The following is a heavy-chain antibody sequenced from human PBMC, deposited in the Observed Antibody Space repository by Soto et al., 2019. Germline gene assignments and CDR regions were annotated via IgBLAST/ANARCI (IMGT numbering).Heavy chain of an antibody. CDR3: ARAFKVLLWFGAMDV. V-gene: IGHV3-48*03. CDR1: GFTFSSYE. CDR2: ISSSGSTI. J-gene: IGHJ6*02. Sequence: LRLSCAASGFTFSSYEMNWVRQAPGKGLEWVSYISSSGSTIYYADSVKGRFTISRDNAKNSLYLQMNSLRAEDTAVYYCARAFKVLLWFGAMDVWGQGTTVTVSS. D-gene: IGHD3-10*01.